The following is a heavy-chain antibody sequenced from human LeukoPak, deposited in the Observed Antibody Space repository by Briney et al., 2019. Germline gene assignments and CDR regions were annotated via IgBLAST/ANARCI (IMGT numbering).Heavy chain of an antibody. V-gene: IGHV4-39*01. D-gene: IGHD2-2*01. CDR3: ARHSAAIFSNPNWFDP. CDR2: TYYSGST. J-gene: IGHJ5*02. CDR1: GGSISSSSYY. Sequence: SETLSLTCTVSGGSISSSSYYWGWIRQPPGKGLEWIGSTYYSGSTYYNPSLKSRVTISVDTSKNQFSLKLSSVTAADTAVYYCARHSAAIFSNPNWFDPWGQGTLVTVSS.